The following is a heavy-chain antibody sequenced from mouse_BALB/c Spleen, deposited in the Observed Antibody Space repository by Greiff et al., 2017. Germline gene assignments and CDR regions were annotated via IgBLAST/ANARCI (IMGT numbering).Heavy chain of an antibody. CDR3: ARGGNGNGFAY. V-gene: IGHV1S135*01. CDR1: GYSFTGYN. D-gene: IGHD2-1*01. CDR2: IDPYYGGT. J-gene: IGHJ3*01. Sequence: VQLQQSGPELVKPGASVRISCKASGYSFTGYNMNWVKQSHGKSLEWIGNIDPYYGGTSYNQQFKGKATLTVDKSSSTAYMQLKSLTSEDSAVYYCARGGNGNGFAYWGQGTLVTVSA.